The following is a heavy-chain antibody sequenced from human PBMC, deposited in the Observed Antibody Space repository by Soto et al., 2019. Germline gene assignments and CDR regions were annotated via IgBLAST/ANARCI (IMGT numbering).Heavy chain of an antibody. J-gene: IGHJ6*03. Sequence: GGSLRLSCAASGFTFSSYAMSWVRQAPGKGLEWVSAISGSGGSTYYADSVKGRFTISRDNSKNTLYLQMNSLRAEDTAVYYCASTVTTYYYYYMDVWGKGTTVTVSS. V-gene: IGHV3-23*01. D-gene: IGHD4-4*01. CDR1: GFTFSSYA. CDR3: ASTVTTYYYYYMDV. CDR2: ISGSGGST.